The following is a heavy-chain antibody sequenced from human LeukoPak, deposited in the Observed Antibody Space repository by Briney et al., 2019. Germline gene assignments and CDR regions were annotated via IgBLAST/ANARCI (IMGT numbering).Heavy chain of an antibody. CDR1: GFTFSDYY. V-gene: IGHV3-23*01. Sequence: GGSLRLSCAASGFTFSDYYMSWVRQAPGKGLDWVSGTSDRGDYTYYADSVKGRFTISRDNSKNTLYLQMNSLRAEDTAVYYCALWPSWYFDYWGQGTLVTVSS. CDR2: TSDRGDYT. CDR3: ALWPSWYFDY. J-gene: IGHJ4*02. D-gene: IGHD3-10*01.